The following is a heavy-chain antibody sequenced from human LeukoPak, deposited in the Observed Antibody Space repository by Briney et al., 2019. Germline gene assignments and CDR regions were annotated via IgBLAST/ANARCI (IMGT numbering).Heavy chain of an antibody. CDR2: INPNSGGT. Sequence: ASVKVSCKASGYTFTDYYMHWVRQAPGQGLEWMGWINPNSGGTNYAQKFQGRVTMTRDTSISTAYMELSRLRSDDTAVYYCARDIRPGYYYYYMDVWGKGTTVTVSS. CDR3: ARDIRPGYYYYYMDV. J-gene: IGHJ6*03. CDR1: GYTFTDYY. V-gene: IGHV1-2*02.